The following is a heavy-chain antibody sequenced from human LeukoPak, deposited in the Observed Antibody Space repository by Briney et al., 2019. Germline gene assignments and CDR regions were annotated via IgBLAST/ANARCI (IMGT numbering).Heavy chain of an antibody. V-gene: IGHV3-48*03. Sequence: PGGSLRLSCAASGFTFSNYEMNWVRQAPGKGLEWVSFISSSGNTKYYPDSVKGRFTISRDNAKNSLYLQMNSLRGEDTAVYYCARGPSYDSGQPGYWGQETLVTVSS. J-gene: IGHJ4*02. CDR3: ARGPSYDSGQPGY. CDR1: GFTFSNYE. CDR2: ISSSGNTK. D-gene: IGHD3-10*01.